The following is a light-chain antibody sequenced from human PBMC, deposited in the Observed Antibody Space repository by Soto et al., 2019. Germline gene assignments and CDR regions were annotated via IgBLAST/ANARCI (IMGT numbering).Light chain of an antibody. CDR2: AAS. V-gene: IGKV1-6*01. CDR3: LQDSNYPRT. CDR1: QGIRNN. J-gene: IGKJ1*01. Sequence: AIPMTQSPSSLCASVGDRVTITCRASQGIRNNLGWFQQKPGKAPELLIYAASSLQSGVPSRFSGSGSGTDFTLTISSLQPEDFATYYCLQDSNYPRTFGQGTKVEIK.